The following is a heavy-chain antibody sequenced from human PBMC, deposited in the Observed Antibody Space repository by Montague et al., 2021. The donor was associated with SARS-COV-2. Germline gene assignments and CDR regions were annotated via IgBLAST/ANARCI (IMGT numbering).Heavy chain of an antibody. V-gene: IGHV3-30*04. CDR1: GFTFSSYA. CDR2: ISYDGSNK. CDR3: ARDLGSYYGMDV. J-gene: IGHJ6*02. Sequence: SLRLSCAASGFTFSSYAMHWVRQAPGKGLEWVAVISYDGSNKYYADSVKGRSTISRDNSKNTLYLQMNSLRAEDTAVYYCARDLGSYYGMDVWGQGTTVTVSS.